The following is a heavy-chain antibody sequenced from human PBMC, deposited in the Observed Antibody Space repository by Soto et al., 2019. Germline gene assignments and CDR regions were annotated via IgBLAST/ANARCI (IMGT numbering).Heavy chain of an antibody. V-gene: IGHV6-1*01. CDR3: ARGDCSSTSCYGGWFDP. J-gene: IGHJ5*02. CDR2: TYYRSKWYN. Sequence: SQTLSLTCAISGDSVSSNSAAWNWIRQSPSRGLEWLGRTYYRSKWYNDYAVSVKSRITINPDTSKNQFSLQLNSVTPEDTAVYYCARGDCSSTSCYGGWFDPWGQGTLVTVSS. CDR1: GDSVSSNSAA. D-gene: IGHD2-2*01.